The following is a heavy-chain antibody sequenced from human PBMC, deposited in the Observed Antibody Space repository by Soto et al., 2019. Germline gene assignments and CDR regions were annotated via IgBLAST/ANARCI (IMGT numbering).Heavy chain of an antibody. CDR3: ARVPGGVNNWFDP. J-gene: IGHJ5*02. V-gene: IGHV4-34*01. Sequence: PSETLSLTCAVYGGSFSGYYWSWIRQPPGKGLEWIGEINHSGSTNYNPSLKSRVTISVDTSKNQFSLKLSSVTAADTAVHYCARVPGGVNNWFDPWGQGTLVTVSS. CDR2: INHSGST. D-gene: IGHD1-26*01. CDR1: GGSFSGYY.